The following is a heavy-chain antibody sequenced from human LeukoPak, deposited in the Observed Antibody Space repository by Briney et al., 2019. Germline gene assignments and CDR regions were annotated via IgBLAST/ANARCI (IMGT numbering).Heavy chain of an antibody. Sequence: ASVKVSCKASGYTFTSYYMHWMRQAPGQGLEWMGIINPSGGSTSYAQKFQGRVTMTKDTSTSTAYMELRSLTSDDTAVYYCARGVIQMDYWGQGTLVTVSS. CDR3: ARGVIQMDY. V-gene: IGHV1-46*01. J-gene: IGHJ4*02. CDR2: INPSGGST. CDR1: GYTFTSYY. D-gene: IGHD2/OR15-2a*01.